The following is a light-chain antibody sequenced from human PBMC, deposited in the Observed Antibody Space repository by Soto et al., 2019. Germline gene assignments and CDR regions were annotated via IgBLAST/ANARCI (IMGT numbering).Light chain of an antibody. Sequence: EIGMMQPPATLSVSPWERATLPCSASQSVSSDLAWYHQKPGQARRLLIYGAYTRATGIPDRFSGSGSGTDFSLTISGLKPEDFAVYYCQQSRMSPNTFGQGPRLELK. CDR3: QQSRMSPNT. CDR1: QSVSSD. V-gene: IGKV3D-15*02. CDR2: GAY. J-gene: IGKJ5*01.